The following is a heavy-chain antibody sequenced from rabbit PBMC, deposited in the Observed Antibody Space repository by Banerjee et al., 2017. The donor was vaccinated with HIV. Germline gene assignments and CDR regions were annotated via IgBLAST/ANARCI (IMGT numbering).Heavy chain of an antibody. J-gene: IGHJ4*01. CDR2: IFAGSSGRT. Sequence: KPGASLTLTCTASGFDFSSNAMCWVRQAPGKGLEWIACIFAGSSGRTYYASWAKGRFTISKTSSTTVTLQMTSLTAADTATYFCARDLTGIIGWNFNLWGQGTLVTVS. D-gene: IGHD1-1*01. CDR3: ARDLTGIIGWNFNL. V-gene: IGHV1S40*01. CDR1: GFDFSSNA.